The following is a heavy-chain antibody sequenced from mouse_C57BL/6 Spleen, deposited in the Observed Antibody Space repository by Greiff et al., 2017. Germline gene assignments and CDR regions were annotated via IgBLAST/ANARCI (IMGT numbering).Heavy chain of an antibody. CDR1: GYTFTDYY. CDR3: ARRGLNYAMDY. CDR2: INPYNGGT. D-gene: IGHD6-2*01. J-gene: IGHJ4*01. Sequence: EVKLMESGPVLVKPGASVKMSCKASGYTFTDYYMNWVKQSHGKSLEWIGVINPYNGGTSYNQKFKGKATLTVDKSSSTAYMELNSLTSEDSAVYYCARRGLNYAMDYWGQGTSVTVSS. V-gene: IGHV1-19*01.